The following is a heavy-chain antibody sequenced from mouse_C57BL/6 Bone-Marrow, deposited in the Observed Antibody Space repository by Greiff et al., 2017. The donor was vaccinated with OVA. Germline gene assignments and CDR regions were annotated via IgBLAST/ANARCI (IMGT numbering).Heavy chain of an antibody. V-gene: IGHV1-72*01. Sequence: QVQLQQPGAELVKPGASVKLSCKASGYTFTSYWMHWVKQRPGRGLEWIGRIDPNSGGTKYNEKFKSKATLTVDKPSSTAYMQLSSLTSEESAVYYCARSGYDGYPLGYFGVWGTGTTVTFSS. CDR3: ARSGYDGYPLGYFGV. CDR1: GYTFTSYW. CDR2: IDPNSGGT. D-gene: IGHD2-3*01. J-gene: IGHJ1*03.